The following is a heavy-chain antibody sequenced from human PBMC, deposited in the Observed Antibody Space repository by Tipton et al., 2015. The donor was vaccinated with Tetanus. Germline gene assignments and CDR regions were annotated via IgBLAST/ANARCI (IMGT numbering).Heavy chain of an antibody. CDR1: GYTFSNYG. V-gene: IGHV1-18*01. Sequence: QSGAEVKKPGASVKVSCKTSGYTFSNYGVSWVRQAPGRGLEWMGWISAYNGDTNTAQNLQGRVTMTTDTSTSTASMEVRSLTYDDTAVYYCARDRAVPVQAYGTDVWGQGTSVTVSS. D-gene: IGHD6-19*01. J-gene: IGHJ6*02. CDR3: ARDRAVPVQAYGTDV. CDR2: ISAYNGDT.